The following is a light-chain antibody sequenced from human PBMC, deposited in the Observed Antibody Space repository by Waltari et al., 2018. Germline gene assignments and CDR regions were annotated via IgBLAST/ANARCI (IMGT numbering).Light chain of an antibody. CDR1: SSKIGNNY. CDR2: GNN. V-gene: IGLV1-51*02. CDR3: GTWDASLGGI. J-gene: IGLJ1*01. Sequence: QSVLTQPPSVSAAPGQTVTISCSADSSKIGNNYVSWYQHFPGTAPKLLIYGNNRRPSGVPDRFTRSKSGTSTTLGITGLQTGDEADYYCGTWDASLGGIFGTGTKVTVL.